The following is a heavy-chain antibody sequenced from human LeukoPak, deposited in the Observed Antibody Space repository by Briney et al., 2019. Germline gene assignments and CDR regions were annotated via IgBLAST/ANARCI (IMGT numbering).Heavy chain of an antibody. J-gene: IGHJ4*02. CDR3: ARENYYGSGSSPGEFDY. V-gene: IGHV3-11*01. Sequence: GVLRLSCAASGFTFSDYDMSWIRQAPGKGLEWVSYVSSSDNIIYYADSVKGRFTISRDNAKNSLYLQMNSLRVEDTAVYYCARENYYGSGSSPGEFDYWGQGTLVTVSS. CDR2: VSSSDNII. CDR1: GFTFSDYD. D-gene: IGHD3-10*01.